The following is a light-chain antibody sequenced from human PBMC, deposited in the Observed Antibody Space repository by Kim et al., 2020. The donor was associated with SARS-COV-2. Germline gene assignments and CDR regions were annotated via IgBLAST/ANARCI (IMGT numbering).Light chain of an antibody. Sequence: PGQTATITCSGDELGDKYVCWYQQKPGQSPVLVIYQDNKWPSGIPERFSGSNSGNTATLTISGAQALDEADYYCQAWDRRTSTWVFGGGTKLTVL. V-gene: IGLV3-1*01. J-gene: IGLJ3*02. CDR2: QDN. CDR3: QAWDRRTSTWV. CDR1: ELGDKY.